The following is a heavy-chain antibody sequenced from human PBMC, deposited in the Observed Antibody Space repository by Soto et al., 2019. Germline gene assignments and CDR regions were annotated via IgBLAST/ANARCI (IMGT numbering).Heavy chain of an antibody. V-gene: IGHV6-1*01. CDR2: TYFRSKWYN. Sequence: HSQTLSLTCAISGDSVSSNTASWNWIRRSPSRGLEWLGRTYFRSKWYNDYAVSVKSRIIINPDTSNNQFSLQLNSVTPEDTAVYFCAKGDNLGPKTGYAFDPWGQGIMVTVSS. J-gene: IGHJ5*02. CDR3: AKGDNLGPKTGYAFDP. D-gene: IGHD5-12*01. CDR1: GDSVSSNTAS.